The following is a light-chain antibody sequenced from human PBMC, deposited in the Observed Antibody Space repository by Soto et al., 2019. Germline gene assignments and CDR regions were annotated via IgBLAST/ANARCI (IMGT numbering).Light chain of an antibody. CDR1: RSNVGSNH. CDR2: RNS. V-gene: IGLV1-44*01. Sequence: QAVVTQPPSASGTPGEWVTISCSGSRSNVGSNHVNWYQQLPGTAPKLLIYRNSQRPSGVPDRLSGSKSGTSASLLIGALQSEDEATYYCAAWDDSLNGVVFGGGTKLTVL. CDR3: AAWDDSLNGVV. J-gene: IGLJ2*01.